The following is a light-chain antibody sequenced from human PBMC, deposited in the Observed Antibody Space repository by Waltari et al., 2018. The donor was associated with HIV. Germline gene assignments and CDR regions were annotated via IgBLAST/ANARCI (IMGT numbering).Light chain of an antibody. CDR3: CSYAGSSTVI. V-gene: IGLV2-23*02. Sequence: QSALTQPASVSGSPGQSITISCTGPRSDGGGYNYVSCYQQPTGKAPKLLIYDVTKRPSGVSNRLSGSKSGNTASLTISGLQAEDEAAYYCCSYAGSSTVIFGGGTKLTVL. CDR1: RSDGGGYNY. CDR2: DVT. J-gene: IGLJ2*01.